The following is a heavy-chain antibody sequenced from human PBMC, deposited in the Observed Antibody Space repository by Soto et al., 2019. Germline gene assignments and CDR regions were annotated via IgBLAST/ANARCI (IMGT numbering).Heavy chain of an antibody. Sequence: DVQLLESGGGLVQPGGSLRLSCAASGFTFSSYAMSWVRQAPGRGLEWVSVISGSVGTTYYADSVKGRFTISRDNSKNTVYLHMNSLRAEDTAVYYCERLAPAALGAFDFWGQGTMVAVSS. J-gene: IGHJ3*01. V-gene: IGHV3-23*01. CDR3: ERLAPAALGAFDF. D-gene: IGHD2-2*01. CDR2: ISGSVGTT. CDR1: GFTFSSYA.